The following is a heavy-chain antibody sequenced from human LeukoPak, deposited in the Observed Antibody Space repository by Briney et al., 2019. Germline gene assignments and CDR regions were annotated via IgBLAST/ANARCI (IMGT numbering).Heavy chain of an antibody. J-gene: IGHJ2*01. CDR1: GFTFSSYS. CDR3: ARKSPQETTVGPYWYLGL. CDR2: ISSSSSTI. D-gene: IGHD4-23*01. Sequence: GGSLRLSCAASGFTFSSYSMNWVRQAPGKGLEWVSYISSSSSTIYYADSVKGRFTISRDNAKNSLYLQMNSLRAEDTAVYYCARKSPQETTVGPYWYLGLWGRGTLVTVSS. V-gene: IGHV3-48*01.